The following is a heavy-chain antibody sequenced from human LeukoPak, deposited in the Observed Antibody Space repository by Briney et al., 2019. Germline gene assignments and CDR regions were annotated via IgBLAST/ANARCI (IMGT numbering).Heavy chain of an antibody. Sequence: ASVKVSCKASGYTFTSYYMHWVRQAPGQGLEWMGIINPSGGSTSYAQKLQGRVTMTRDTSTSTVYMELSSLRPEDTAVYYCASSSGWYHYYYYYMDVWGKGTTVAISS. J-gene: IGHJ6*03. CDR2: INPSGGST. CDR1: GYTFTSYY. V-gene: IGHV1-46*01. D-gene: IGHD6-19*01. CDR3: ASSSGWYHYYYYYMDV.